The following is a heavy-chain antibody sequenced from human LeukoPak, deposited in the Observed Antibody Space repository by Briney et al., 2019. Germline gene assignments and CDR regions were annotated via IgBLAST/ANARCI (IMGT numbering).Heavy chain of an antibody. Sequence: ASVKVSCKASGYTFTSYYMHWVRQAPGQGLEWMGIINPSGGSTSYAQKFQGRVTMTRDTSTSTAYMELSSLRSEDTAVYYCATLRQEEPYSSAPGWFDPWGQGTLVTVSS. J-gene: IGHJ5*02. CDR3: ATLRQEEPYSSAPGWFDP. V-gene: IGHV1-46*01. CDR1: GYTFTSYY. D-gene: IGHD6-19*01. CDR2: INPSGGST.